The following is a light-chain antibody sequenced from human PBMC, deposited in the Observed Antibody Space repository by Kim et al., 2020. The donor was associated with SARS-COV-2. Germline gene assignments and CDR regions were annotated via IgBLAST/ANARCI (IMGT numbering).Light chain of an antibody. Sequence: SYELTQPPSVSVSPGQTASITCSGDKLGDKYVCWYQQKPGQSPVLVIYQDSKRPSGIPERFSGSNSGNTATQTISGTQAMDEADYYCQAWDSSTGVVFGGGTQLTVL. J-gene: IGLJ2*01. CDR3: QAWDSSTGVV. CDR1: KLGDKY. CDR2: QDS. V-gene: IGLV3-1*01.